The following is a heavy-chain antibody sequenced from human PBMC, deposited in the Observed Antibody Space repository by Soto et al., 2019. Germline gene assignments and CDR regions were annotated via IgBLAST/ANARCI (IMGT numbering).Heavy chain of an antibody. J-gene: IGHJ6*02. D-gene: IGHD6-25*01. Sequence: QVQLQESGPGLVKPSETLSLTCTVSGGSISNFYWTWIRQPPGKGLEWIGNVHYSGNTNYSPSLKMRVTAAVDTAKNQLSLNLSSVTAADTAGYYCARHKDAGSDRGGMDVWGQGTTVIVSS. CDR3: ARHKDAGSDRGGMDV. CDR1: GGSISNFY. V-gene: IGHV4-59*08. CDR2: VHYSGNT.